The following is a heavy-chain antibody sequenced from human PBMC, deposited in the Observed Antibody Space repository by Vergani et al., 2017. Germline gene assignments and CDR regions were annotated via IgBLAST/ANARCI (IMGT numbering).Heavy chain of an antibody. CDR3: AKDLYDSSGYYYVWAAFDI. CDR2: ISGSGGST. J-gene: IGHJ3*02. V-gene: IGHV3-23*04. CDR1: GFTFSSYA. D-gene: IGHD3-22*01. Sequence: VQLVESGGGVVQPGRSLRLSCAASGFTFSSYAMSWVRQAPGKGLEWVSAISGSGGSTYYADSVTGRFTISRDNSKNTLYLQMNSLRAEDTAVYYCAKDLYDSSGYYYVWAAFDIWGQGTMVTVSS.